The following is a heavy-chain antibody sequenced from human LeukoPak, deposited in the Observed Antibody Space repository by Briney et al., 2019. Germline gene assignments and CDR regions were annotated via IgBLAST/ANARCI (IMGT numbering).Heavy chain of an antibody. V-gene: IGHV3-7*03. J-gene: IGHJ4*02. CDR1: GFTLSSYW. D-gene: IGHD6-13*01. CDR3: ARGYTSDY. Sequence: GGSLRLSCAAAGFTLSSYWMTRVRQAPGKGLEWVANIKQDGSEKYYVDSVKGRFTISRDNAKNSLYLQMNSLRAEDTAVYYCARGYTSDYGGQGTLVTASS. CDR2: IKQDGSEK.